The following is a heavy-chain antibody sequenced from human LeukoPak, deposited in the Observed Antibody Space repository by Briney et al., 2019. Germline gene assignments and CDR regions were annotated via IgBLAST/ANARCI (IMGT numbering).Heavy chain of an antibody. V-gene: IGHV4-34*01. CDR2: INHSGST. CDR1: GGSFSGYY. D-gene: IGHD3-10*01. CDR3: ARRGSGSYYNDLMDY. Sequence: SETLSLTCAVYGGSFSGYYWSWIRQPPGKGLEWIEEINHSGSTNYNPSLKSRVTISVDTSKNQFSLKLSSVTAADTAVYYCARRGSGSYYNDLMDYWGQGTLVTVSS. J-gene: IGHJ4*02.